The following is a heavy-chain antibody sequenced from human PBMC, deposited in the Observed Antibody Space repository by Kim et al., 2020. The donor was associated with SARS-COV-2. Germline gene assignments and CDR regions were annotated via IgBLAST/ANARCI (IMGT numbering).Heavy chain of an antibody. Sequence: GGSLRLSCAASGFTFSNYLMNWVRQTPGEGLVWVSRIHNDERITEYADSVKCRFTISRDNAKNTLHLQMNSLRPEDTAVYYCARAGDYDIIGYYGFFHHWGQDTLVTVSS. CDR3: ARAGDYDIIGYYGFFHH. V-gene: IGHV3-74*03. D-gene: IGHD3-22*01. CDR2: IHNDERIT. J-gene: IGHJ1*01. CDR1: GFTFSNYL.